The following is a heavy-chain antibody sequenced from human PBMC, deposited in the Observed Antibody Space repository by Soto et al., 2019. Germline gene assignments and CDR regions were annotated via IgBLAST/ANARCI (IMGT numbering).Heavy chain of an antibody. D-gene: IGHD6-13*01. J-gene: IGHJ4*02. CDR2: IYHSGTT. CDR1: GASISNTDW. Sequence: SETLSLTCAVSGASISNTDWWSWVRQRPGKGLEWIGEIYHSGTTNCDPSLKSRVTISLDKSKSQFSLKLTSVTAADTAVYYCAIPGAGDFDYWGQGTLVTVSS. CDR3: AIPGAGDFDY. V-gene: IGHV4-4*02.